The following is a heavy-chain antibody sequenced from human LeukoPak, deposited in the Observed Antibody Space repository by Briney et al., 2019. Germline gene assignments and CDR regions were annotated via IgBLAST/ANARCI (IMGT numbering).Heavy chain of an antibody. J-gene: IGHJ4*02. Sequence: PGGSLRLSCAASGLTFSSYAMGWVRQAPGKGLEWVSAISGSDDSIYYADSVKGRFTISRDNSKNPLYLQMNSLRAEDTALYYCAKGGLIAYFDYWGQGTLVTVSS. D-gene: IGHD3-16*02. CDR1: GLTFSSYA. V-gene: IGHV3-23*01. CDR3: AKGGLIAYFDY. CDR2: ISGSDDSI.